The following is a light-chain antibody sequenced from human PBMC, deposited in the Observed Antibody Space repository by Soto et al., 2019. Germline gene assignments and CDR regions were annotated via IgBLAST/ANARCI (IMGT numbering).Light chain of an antibody. CDR2: DVG. CDR3: SSYTAFTTYV. J-gene: IGLJ1*01. Sequence: QSVLTRPASVSGSPGQSITISCTGTNSDVGAYSYVSWYQQYPGKAPKLLIYDVGARPSGISDRFSGSKSGNTASLTISGLQAEDEADYYCSSYTAFTTYVFGSGTKVTVL. V-gene: IGLV2-14*03. CDR1: NSDVGAYSY.